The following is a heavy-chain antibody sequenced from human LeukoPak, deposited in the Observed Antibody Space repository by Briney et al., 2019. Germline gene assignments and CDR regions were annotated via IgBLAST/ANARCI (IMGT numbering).Heavy chain of an antibody. CDR2: INPSGGST. CDR3: ARGSSFGGLDGAYYYMDV. D-gene: IGHD3-16*01. J-gene: IGHJ6*03. Sequence: GASVKVSCKASGYTFTGYYMHWVRQAPGQGLEWMGIINPSGGSTSCAQKFQGRVTMTRDMSTSTVYMELSSLRSEDTAVYYCARGSSFGGLDGAYYYMDVWGKGTTVTVSS. CDR1: GYTFTGYY. V-gene: IGHV1-46*01.